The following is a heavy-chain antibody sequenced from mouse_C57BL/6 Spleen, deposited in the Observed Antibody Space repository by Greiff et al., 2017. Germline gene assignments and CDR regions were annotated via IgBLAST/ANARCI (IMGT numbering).Heavy chain of an antibody. CDR1: GYSFTGYY. Sequence: VQLKESGPELVKPGASVKISCKASGYSFTGYYMNWVKQSPEKSLEWIGEINPSTGGTTYNQKFKAKATLTVDKSSSTAYMQLKSLTSEDSAVYYCARSPLYYGSSPYYFDYWGQGTTLTVSS. CDR2: INPSTGGT. V-gene: IGHV1-42*01. CDR3: ARSPLYYGSSPYYFDY. J-gene: IGHJ2*01. D-gene: IGHD1-1*01.